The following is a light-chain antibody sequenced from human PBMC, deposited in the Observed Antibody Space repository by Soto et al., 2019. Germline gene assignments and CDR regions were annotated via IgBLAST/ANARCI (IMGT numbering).Light chain of an antibody. CDR3: QQYDSSLWT. J-gene: IGKJ1*01. CDR2: AAS. V-gene: IGKV3-20*01. CDR1: QTITSNY. Sequence: EIVLTQSPGTLSLSPVERATLSCMASQTITSNYLAWYQQKPGQAPRLLIYAASNRATGIPDRLSGSGSGTEFTLTISGLEPEDFAVYYCQQYDSSLWTFGQGTKVEIK.